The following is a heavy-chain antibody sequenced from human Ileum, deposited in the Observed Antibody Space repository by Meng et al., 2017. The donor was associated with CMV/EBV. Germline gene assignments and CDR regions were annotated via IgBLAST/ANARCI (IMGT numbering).Heavy chain of an antibody. J-gene: IGHJ5*02. V-gene: IGHV1-18*01. CDR1: YSFTSYG. D-gene: IGHD2-8*02. CDR3: ARIGCTGDSFCRVLDP. Sequence: YSFTSYGISWVRQAPGQGLEWMGWISAYNGDTNYAQKLQGRVTLTTDTSTTTAYMELRSLRSDDTAVYYCARIGCTGDSFCRVLDPWGQGTLVTVSS. CDR2: ISAYNGDT.